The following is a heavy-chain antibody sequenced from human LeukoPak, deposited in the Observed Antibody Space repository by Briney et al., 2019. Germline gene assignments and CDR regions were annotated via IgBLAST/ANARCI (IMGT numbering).Heavy chain of an antibody. D-gene: IGHD3-22*01. V-gene: IGHV1-69*13. CDR1: GGTFSSYA. Sequence: ASVKVSCKASGGTFSSYAISWVRQAPGQGLVWMGGIIPIFGTANYAQKFQGRVTITADESTSTAYMELSSLRSEDTAVYYCARAETMIGGYFDYWGQGTLVTVSS. CDR2: IIPIFGTA. CDR3: ARAETMIGGYFDY. J-gene: IGHJ4*02.